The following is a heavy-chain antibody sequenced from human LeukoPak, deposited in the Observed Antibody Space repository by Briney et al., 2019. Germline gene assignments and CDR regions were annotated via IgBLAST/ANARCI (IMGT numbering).Heavy chain of an antibody. CDR2: ISYDGSNK. J-gene: IGHJ3*02. CDR1: GFTFSSYG. Sequence: GGSLRLSCAASGFTFSSYGMHWVRQAPGKGLEWVAVISYDGSNKYYADSVKGRFTISRDNSKNTLYLQMNSLRAEDTAVYYCAKDIDGYSYGYLAFDIWGQGTMVTVSS. V-gene: IGHV3-30*18. CDR3: AKDIDGYSYGYLAFDI. D-gene: IGHD5-18*01.